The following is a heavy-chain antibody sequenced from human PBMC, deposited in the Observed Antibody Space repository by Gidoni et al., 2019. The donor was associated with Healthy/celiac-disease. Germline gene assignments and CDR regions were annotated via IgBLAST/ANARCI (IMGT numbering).Heavy chain of an antibody. Sequence: EVQLLESGGGLVQPGGSLRLSCAASGFTFSSYSMSWVRQAPGKGLEWVSAISGSGGSTYYADSVKGRFTISRDNSKNTLYLQMNSLRAEDTAVYYCAKDLTREEVGATMGWFDPWGQGTLVTVSS. V-gene: IGHV3-23*01. D-gene: IGHD1-26*01. CDR3: AKDLTREEVGATMGWFDP. CDR2: ISGSGGST. J-gene: IGHJ5*02. CDR1: GFTFSSYS.